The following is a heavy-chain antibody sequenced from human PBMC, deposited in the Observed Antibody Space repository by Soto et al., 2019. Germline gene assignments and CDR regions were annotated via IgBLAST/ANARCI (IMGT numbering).Heavy chain of an antibody. J-gene: IGHJ3*02. D-gene: IGHD5-12*01. Sequence: QLQLQESGSGLVKPSQTLSLTCAVSGGSISSGGYSWSWIRQPPGKGLEWIGYIYHSGSTYYNTSLKSRATISVDRSKYQFSLKLSSVTAADTALYYCASVATGAFAIWGQGTMVTVSS. CDR2: IYHSGST. V-gene: IGHV4-30-2*01. CDR3: ASVATGAFAI. CDR1: GGSISSGGYS.